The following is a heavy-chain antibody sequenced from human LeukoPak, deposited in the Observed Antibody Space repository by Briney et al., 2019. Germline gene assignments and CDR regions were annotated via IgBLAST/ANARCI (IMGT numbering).Heavy chain of an antibody. J-gene: IGHJ4*02. D-gene: IGHD5-12*01. CDR1: GSTFSRYW. CDR3: ARDSPGYGGYSY. Sequence: GGSLRLSCTASGSTFSRYWMTWVRQAPGKGLEWVANIKEDGSAKYYVDSMKGRFTISRDNAKNSLYLQINSLRAEDTAVYYRARDSPGYGGYSYWGQGTLVTVSS. CDR2: IKEDGSAK. V-gene: IGHV3-7*04.